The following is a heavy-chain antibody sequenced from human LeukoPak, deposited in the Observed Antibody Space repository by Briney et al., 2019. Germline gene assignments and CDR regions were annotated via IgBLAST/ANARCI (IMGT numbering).Heavy chain of an antibody. D-gene: IGHD6-13*01. V-gene: IGHV4-59*01. CDR2: ISYSGST. J-gene: IGHJ6*02. CDR1: GDSISSYY. CDR3: ARDIGSSWYSVGVHYYGMDV. Sequence: SETLSLTCTVSGDSISSYYWSWIRQPPGKGLEWIGYISYSGSTNYNPSLKSRVTISVDTSKNQFSLKLSSVTAADTAVYYCARDIGSSWYSVGVHYYGMDVWGQGTTVTVSS.